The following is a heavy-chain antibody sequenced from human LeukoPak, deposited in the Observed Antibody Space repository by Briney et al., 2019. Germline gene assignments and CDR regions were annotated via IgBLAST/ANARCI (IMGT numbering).Heavy chain of an antibody. CDR3: AREGLNMVRGVIPKEAWGWFDP. D-gene: IGHD3-10*01. CDR1: GYSISSGYY. Sequence: SETLSLTCTVSGYSISSGYYWGWIRQPPGKGLEWIGSIYHSGSTYYNPSLKSRVTISVDTSKNQFSLKLNSVTAADTAVYYCAREGLNMVRGVIPKEAWGWFDPWGQGTLVTVSS. J-gene: IGHJ5*02. V-gene: IGHV4-38-2*02. CDR2: IYHSGST.